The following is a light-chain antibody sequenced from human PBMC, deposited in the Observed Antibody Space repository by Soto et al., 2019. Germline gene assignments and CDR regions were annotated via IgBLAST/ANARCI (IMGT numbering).Light chain of an antibody. CDR2: EVS. V-gene: IGLV2-8*01. J-gene: IGLJ3*02. CDR3: MQGTHWPPTT. Sequence: QSALTQPPSASGSPGQSVTISCTGTSSDVGGYNYVSWYQQHPGKAPKLMIYEVSNRPSGVPDRFSGSGSGTDFTLKISRVEAEDVGVYYCMQGTHWPPTTFGQGTK. CDR1: SSDVGGYNY.